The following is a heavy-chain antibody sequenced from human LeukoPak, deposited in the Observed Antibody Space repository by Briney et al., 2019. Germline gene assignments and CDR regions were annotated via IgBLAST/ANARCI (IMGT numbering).Heavy chain of an antibody. V-gene: IGHV4-34*01. CDR3: ARSPHPYGSGSYNPMVYYYYYMDV. D-gene: IGHD3-10*01. Sequence: SETLSLTCAVYGGSFSGYYWSWIRQPPGKGLEWIGEINHSGSTNYNPSLKSRVTISVDTSKNQFSLKLSSVTAADTAVYYCARSPHPYGSGSYNPMVYYYYYMDVWGKGTTVTISS. CDR1: GGSFSGYY. J-gene: IGHJ6*03. CDR2: INHSGST.